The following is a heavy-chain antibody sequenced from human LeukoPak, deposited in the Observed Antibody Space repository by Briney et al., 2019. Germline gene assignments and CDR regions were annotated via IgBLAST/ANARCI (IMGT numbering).Heavy chain of an antibody. V-gene: IGHV1-69*04. D-gene: IGHD2-2*01. Sequence: SVKVSCKASGGTFSSYAISWMRQAPGQGLEWMGRIIPILGIANYAQKFQGRVTITADKSTSTAYMELSSLRSEDTAVYYCARGRSSTAFWYYGMDVWGQGTTVTVSS. J-gene: IGHJ6*02. CDR3: ARGRSSTAFWYYGMDV. CDR2: IIPILGIA. CDR1: GGTFSSYA.